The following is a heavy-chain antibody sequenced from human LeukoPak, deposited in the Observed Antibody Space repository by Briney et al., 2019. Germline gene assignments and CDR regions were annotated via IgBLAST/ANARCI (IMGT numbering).Heavy chain of an antibody. CDR1: GGSISSSSYY. CDR3: ARRPRSYIDV. Sequence: PSETLSLTCTVSGGSISSSSYYSGWIRQPPGKGLEWIGSINYSGSTYYNPSLKSRVTISVDTSKNQFSLKLSSVTAADTAVYYCARRPRSYIDVWGKGTTVTVSS. CDR2: INYSGST. J-gene: IGHJ6*03. V-gene: IGHV4-39*01.